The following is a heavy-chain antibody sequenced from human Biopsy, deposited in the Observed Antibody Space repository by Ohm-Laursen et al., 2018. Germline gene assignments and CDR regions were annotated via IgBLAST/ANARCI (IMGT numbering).Heavy chain of an antibody. D-gene: IGHD3-10*01. J-gene: IGHJ6*02. CDR1: RGSFGGYY. CDR3: SRGRVEKGTRSPSWGLYDTYYKYHAMDV. CDR2: IHNGDT. Sequence: SQTLSLTCTVSRGSFGGYYWSWIRQTPGRGLQYIAYIHNGDTRYNPSLESRVTITLDTSKSQFSLKLTSVTAADTGVYFCSRGRVEKGTRSPSWGLYDTYYKYHAMDVWGPGTAVTVSS. V-gene: IGHV4-59*01.